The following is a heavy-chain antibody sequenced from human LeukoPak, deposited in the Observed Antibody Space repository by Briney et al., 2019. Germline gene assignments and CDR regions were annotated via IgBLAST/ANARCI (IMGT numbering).Heavy chain of an antibody. V-gene: IGHV4-59*08. CDR1: GGSISSYY. J-gene: IGHJ4*02. D-gene: IGHD3-22*01. CDR3: ARRNRSSRYYLFDY. CDR2: IYYSGST. Sequence: SETLSLTCTVSGGSISSYYWSWIRQPPGKGLEWIGYIYYSGSTNYNPSLKSRVTISVDTSKNQFSLKLSSVTAADTAVYYRARRNRSSRYYLFDYWGQRTLVTVSS.